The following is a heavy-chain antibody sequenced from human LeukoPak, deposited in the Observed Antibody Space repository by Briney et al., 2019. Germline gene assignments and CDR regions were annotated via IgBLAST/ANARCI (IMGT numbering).Heavy chain of an antibody. J-gene: IGHJ5*02. CDR3: ARGVRGVVVVPAARIRFDP. Sequence: SETLSLTCAVYGGSFNGYYWSWIRQPPGKGLECIGEINHSGSTNYDPSLKSRVTVSVDTSKNQFSLKLSSVTAADTAVYYCARGVRGVVVVPAARIRFDPWGQGTLVTVSS. CDR1: GGSFNGYY. V-gene: IGHV4-34*01. D-gene: IGHD2-2*01. CDR2: INHSGST.